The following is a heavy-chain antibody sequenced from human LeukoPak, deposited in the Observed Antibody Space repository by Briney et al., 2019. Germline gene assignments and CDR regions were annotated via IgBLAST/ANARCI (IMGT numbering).Heavy chain of an antibody. CDR2: ISGGSGVI. CDR1: GCRFRTYS. J-gene: IGHJ4*02. D-gene: IGHD3-10*01. CDR3: ARDPRLGDF. V-gene: IGHV3-48*01. Sequence: GGSLRLSCTASGCRFRTYSMTWVRQAPGRGLEWVSYISGGSGVIHYADSVTGRFTISRDNAKNSLFLQMNSRRVEDTAVYYCARDPRLGDFWGQGSLVTVSS.